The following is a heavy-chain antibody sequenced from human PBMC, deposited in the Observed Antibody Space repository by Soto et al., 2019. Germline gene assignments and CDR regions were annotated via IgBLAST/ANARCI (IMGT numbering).Heavy chain of an antibody. CDR3: ATRINGYSSARFDS. Sequence: PVKVSCKASGGTFSRDAISGVRQAPGQGLEWMGGIIPIFGTANYAQKFQGRVTITADESTSTAYMELSSLRSEETAVYYCATRINGYSSARFDSWGQGILVTVSS. CDR2: IIPIFGTA. V-gene: IGHV1-69*13. J-gene: IGHJ4*02. CDR1: GGTFSRDA. D-gene: IGHD6-19*01.